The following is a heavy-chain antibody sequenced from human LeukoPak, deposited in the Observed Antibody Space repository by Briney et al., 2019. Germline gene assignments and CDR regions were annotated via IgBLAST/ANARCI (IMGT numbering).Heavy chain of an antibody. CDR2: INHSGST. V-gene: IGHV4-34*01. CDR3: ARGKRGKGLKTYYYDSSGYWPIDY. CDR1: GGSFSGYY. D-gene: IGHD3-22*01. J-gene: IGHJ4*02. Sequence: SETLSLTCAVYGGSFSGYYWSWIRQPPGKGLEWIGEINHSGSTNYNPSLKSRVTISVDTSKNQFSLKLGSVTAADTAVYYCARGKRGKGLKTYYYDSSGYWPIDYWGQGTLVTVSS.